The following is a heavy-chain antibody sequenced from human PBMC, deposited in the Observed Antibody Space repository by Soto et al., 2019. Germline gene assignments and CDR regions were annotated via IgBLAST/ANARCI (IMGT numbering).Heavy chain of an antibody. J-gene: IGHJ4*02. CDR3: AREEYRSGWYYFDY. CDR1: GGTFSSYA. CDR2: IIPIFGTA. Sequence: ASVKVSCKASGGTFSSYAISWVRQAPGQGLEWMGGIIPIFGTANYAQKFQGRVTITADKSTSTAYMELSSLRSEDTAVYYCAREEYRSGWYYFDYWGQGTLVTVSS. V-gene: IGHV1-69*06. D-gene: IGHD6-19*01.